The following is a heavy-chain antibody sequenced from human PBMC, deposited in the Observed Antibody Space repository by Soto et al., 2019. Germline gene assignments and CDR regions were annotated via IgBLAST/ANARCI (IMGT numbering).Heavy chain of an antibody. CDR1: GFTFDDYA. Sequence: GGSLILSCAASGFTFDDYAMHWVRQAPGKGLEWVSGISWNSGSIGYADSVKGRFTISRDNAKNSLYLQMNSLRAEDTALYYCVKDGAEYSSSAGGYYYMDVWGKGTTVTVSS. D-gene: IGHD6-6*01. CDR3: VKDGAEYSSSAGGYYYMDV. J-gene: IGHJ6*03. V-gene: IGHV3-9*01. CDR2: ISWNSGSI.